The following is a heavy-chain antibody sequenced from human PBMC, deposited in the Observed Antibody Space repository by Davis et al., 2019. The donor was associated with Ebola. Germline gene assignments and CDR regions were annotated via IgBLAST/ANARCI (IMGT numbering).Heavy chain of an antibody. J-gene: IGHJ4*02. Sequence: GGSLRLSCAASGFTFSSYGMHWVRQAPGKGLEWVAVISYDGSNKYYADSVKGRFTISRDNSKNTLHLQMNGLRAEDTAVYYCAAEGRSSRPGYWGQGTLVTVSS. D-gene: IGHD3-10*01. CDR1: GFTFSSYG. V-gene: IGHV3-30*03. CDR2: ISYDGSNK. CDR3: AAEGRSSRPGY.